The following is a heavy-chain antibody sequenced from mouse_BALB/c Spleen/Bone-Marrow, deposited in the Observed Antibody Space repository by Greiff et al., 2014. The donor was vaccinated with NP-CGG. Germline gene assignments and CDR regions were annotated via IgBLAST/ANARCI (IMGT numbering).Heavy chain of an antibody. Sequence: SVKLSCKASGYTFTSYWMHWVKQRPGQGLEWIGEINPSNGRTNYNEKFKSKATLTVDKSSSTAYMQRSSLTSEDYEVYYGARGNYYGSIYWYFDGGGAGNTGTGAS. CDR1: GYTFTSYW. CDR3: ARGNYYGSIYWYFDG. V-gene: IGHV1S81*02. J-gene: IGHJ1*01. CDR2: INPSNGRT. D-gene: IGHD1-1*01.